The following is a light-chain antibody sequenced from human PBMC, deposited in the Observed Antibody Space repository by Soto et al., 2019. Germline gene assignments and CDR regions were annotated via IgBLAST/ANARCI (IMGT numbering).Light chain of an antibody. V-gene: IGKV3-20*01. CDR1: QSVRNGA. CDR2: RAS. Sequence: EIVLTQSPGTLSLSPGEGATVSCRASQSVRNGALAWYQQKPGQAPRLLIFRASSRATDFPDRFSASGSGTHFALTVSRLEPEDFAVYYCHQYGDSAHTFGQGTKLDIK. CDR3: HQYGDSAHT. J-gene: IGKJ2*01.